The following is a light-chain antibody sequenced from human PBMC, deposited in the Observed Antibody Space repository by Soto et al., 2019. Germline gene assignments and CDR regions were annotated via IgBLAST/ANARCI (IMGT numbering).Light chain of an antibody. CDR2: EVS. Sequence: QSALTQPASVSGSPGQSITISCTGTSSDVGGYHFVSWYQQHPGKAPKLMLSEVSKRPSGVSTRFSGSKSGNTASLTISGLPAEDEADYYCCSYAGSSTFLVFGGGTKLTVL. J-gene: IGLJ2*01. V-gene: IGLV2-23*02. CDR3: CSYAGSSTFLV. CDR1: SSDVGGYHF.